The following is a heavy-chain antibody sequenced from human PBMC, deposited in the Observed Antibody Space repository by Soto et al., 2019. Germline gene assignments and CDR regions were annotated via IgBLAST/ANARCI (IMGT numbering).Heavy chain of an antibody. J-gene: IGHJ6*02. CDR3: ARAVAVAGTTYFYYGMDV. Sequence: PSQTLSLTCGISGDSVSSNSAAWNWIRQSPSRGLEWLGRTYYRSKWYNDYAISVKSRITINPDTSKNQFSLQLNSVTPEDTAVYYCARAVAVAGTTYFYYGMDVWGQGTTVTVSS. D-gene: IGHD6-19*01. V-gene: IGHV6-1*01. CDR1: GDSVSSNSAA. CDR2: TYYRSKWYN.